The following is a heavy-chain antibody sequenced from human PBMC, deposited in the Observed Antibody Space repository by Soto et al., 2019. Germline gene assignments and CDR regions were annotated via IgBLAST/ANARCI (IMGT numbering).Heavy chain of an antibody. Sequence: EVQLVESGGGLVEPGGSLRLSCAASGFIFTNAWMSWVRQAPGKGLEWVGRIKSKTDGGTTDYAAAVKGRFSITRDDSKNTLYLQMDSLKTEDTAVYYCTTGLSSSSFGWGQGTLVTVSS. CDR1: GFIFTNAW. D-gene: IGHD6-6*01. CDR3: TTGLSSSSFG. CDR2: IKSKTDGGTT. J-gene: IGHJ4*02. V-gene: IGHV3-15*01.